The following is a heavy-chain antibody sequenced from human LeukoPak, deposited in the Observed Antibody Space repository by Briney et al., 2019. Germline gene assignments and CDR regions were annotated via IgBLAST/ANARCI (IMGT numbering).Heavy chain of an antibody. V-gene: IGHV4-39*01. Sequence: SETLSLTCTVSGGSISSGSYYWGWIRQPPGKGLEWIGSIYYSGSTYYNPSLKSRVTISVDTSKNQFSLKLSSVTAADTAVYYCARVAATPYNWFDPWGQGTLVTVSS. J-gene: IGHJ5*02. CDR3: ARVAATPYNWFDP. D-gene: IGHD2-15*01. CDR2: IYYSGST. CDR1: GGSISSGSYY.